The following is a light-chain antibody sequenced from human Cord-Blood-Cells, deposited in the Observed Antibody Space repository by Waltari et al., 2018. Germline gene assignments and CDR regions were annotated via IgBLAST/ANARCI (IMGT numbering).Light chain of an antibody. Sequence: QSVLPQPPSASGTPGQMVTIPCSGSSSNIGSNYVYWYQQLPGTAPKLLIYRNNQRPSGVPDRFSGSKSGTSASLAISGLRSEDEADYYCAAWDDSLSGYVFGTGTKVTVL. V-gene: IGLV1-47*01. J-gene: IGLJ1*01. CDR1: SSNIGSNY. CDR3: AAWDDSLSGYV. CDR2: RNN.